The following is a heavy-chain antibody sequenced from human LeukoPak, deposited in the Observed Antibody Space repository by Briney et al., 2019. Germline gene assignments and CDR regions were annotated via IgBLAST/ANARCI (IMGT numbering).Heavy chain of an antibody. CDR1: GFTFSSYA. V-gene: IGHV3-64D*09. CDR3: VITSATGPLDY. Sequence: GGSLRLSCSASGFTFSSYAMHWARQAPGKGLEYVSAISGNGGNTYYADSLKGRFTISRDNSKNTLYLQMSSLRVEDTAVYYCVITSATGPLDYWGQGTLVTVSS. J-gene: IGHJ4*02. D-gene: IGHD6-6*01. CDR2: ISGNGGNT.